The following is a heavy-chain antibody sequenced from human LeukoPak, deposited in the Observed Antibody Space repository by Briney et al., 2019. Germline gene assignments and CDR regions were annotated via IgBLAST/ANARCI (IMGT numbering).Heavy chain of an antibody. Sequence: GGSLRLSCAASGFTLSRNGMPWVRQAPGKGLEWVGDIWYDGSKKYYADSVKGRLTISRDISKNTVYLQMDSLRAEDTAVYYCARDHSGWYVDYWGQGTLVTVSS. CDR1: GFTLSRNG. D-gene: IGHD6-19*01. J-gene: IGHJ4*02. CDR2: IWYDGSKK. V-gene: IGHV3-33*01. CDR3: ARDHSGWYVDY.